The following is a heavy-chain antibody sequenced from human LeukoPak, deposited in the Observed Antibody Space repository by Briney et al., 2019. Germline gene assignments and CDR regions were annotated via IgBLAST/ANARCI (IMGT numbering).Heavy chain of an antibody. V-gene: IGHV4-34*01. CDR3: ARDASGSWYPYYYGMDV. J-gene: IGHJ6*02. Sequence: SETLSLTCAVYGGSFSGYYWSWIRQPPGKGLEWIGEINHSGRTNYNPSLKSRVTISVDTSKNQFSLKLSSVTAADTAVYYCARDASGSWYPYYYGMDVWGQGTTVTVSS. D-gene: IGHD6-13*01. CDR2: INHSGRT. CDR1: GGSFSGYY.